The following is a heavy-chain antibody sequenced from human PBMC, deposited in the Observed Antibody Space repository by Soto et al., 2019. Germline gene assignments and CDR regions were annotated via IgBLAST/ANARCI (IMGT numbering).Heavy chain of an antibody. CDR1: GFTFSSYG. CDR2: IWYDGSNK. J-gene: IGHJ4*02. V-gene: IGHV3-33*01. Sequence: GGSLRLSCAASGFTFSSYGMHWVRQAPGKGLEWVAVIWYDGSNKYYADSVKGRFTISSDNSKNTLSLQMNSLRAEDTAVYYCARDTYDGGSGSYLLDYWGQGTLVTVSS. D-gene: IGHD3-10*01. CDR3: ARDTYDGGSGSYLLDY.